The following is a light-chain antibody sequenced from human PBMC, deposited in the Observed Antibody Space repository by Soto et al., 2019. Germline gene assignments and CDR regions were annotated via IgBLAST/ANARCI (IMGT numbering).Light chain of an antibody. CDR3: QQYGSSPQT. CDR1: QSFGSSY. J-gene: IGKJ1*01. V-gene: IGKV3-20*01. CDR2: GAS. Sequence: EKVLTQPPATLSLSPGERATLSCRASQSFGSSYLAWYQQKPGQAPRLLIYGASNRATGIPDRFSGSGSGTDFTLTISRLEPEDFAVYYCQQYGSSPQTFGQGTKVDI.